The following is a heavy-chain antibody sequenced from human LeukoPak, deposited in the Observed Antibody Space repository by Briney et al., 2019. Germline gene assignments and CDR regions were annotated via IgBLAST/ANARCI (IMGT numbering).Heavy chain of an antibody. CDR1: GGTFSSYA. V-gene: IGHV1-69*13. Sequence: ASVKVSCKASGGTFSSYAISWVRQAPGQGLGWMGGIIPIFGTANYAQKFQGRVTITADESTSTAYMELSSLRSEDTAVYYCARAPVTWGVATIVFDYWGQGTLVTVSS. D-gene: IGHD5-12*01. CDR3: ARAPVTWGVATIVFDY. CDR2: IIPIFGTA. J-gene: IGHJ4*02.